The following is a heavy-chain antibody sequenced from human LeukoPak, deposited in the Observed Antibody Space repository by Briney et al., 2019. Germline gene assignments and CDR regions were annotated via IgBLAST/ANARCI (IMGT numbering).Heavy chain of an antibody. Sequence: QPGGSLRLSCLTSGFTLSTNAMSWVRQAPGKGLEWISGISGSGASTYYADSVKGRFTISRDDSRNTLYLQMNSLRGDDTAVYYCAKDVGKWESLHFFDYWGQGTLVTVSS. D-gene: IGHD1-26*01. CDR2: ISGSGAST. J-gene: IGHJ4*02. CDR1: GFTLSTNA. V-gene: IGHV3-23*01. CDR3: AKDVGKWESLHFFDY.